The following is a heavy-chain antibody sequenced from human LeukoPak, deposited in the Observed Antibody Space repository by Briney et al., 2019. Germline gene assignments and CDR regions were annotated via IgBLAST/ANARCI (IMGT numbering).Heavy chain of an antibody. Sequence: GGSLRLSCAASGFTFSTYAMTWVRQAPGKGLEWGSLISGTGGSTYYEDSVKGRFIICSANSKNTLYLQMNSLRAEDTAVYYCAKDYEPLVGVHRWGDWFDPWGQGTLVTVSS. J-gene: IGHJ5*02. CDR2: ISGTGGST. D-gene: IGHD1-26*01. V-gene: IGHV3-23*01. CDR1: GFTFSTYA. CDR3: AKDYEPLVGVHRWGDWFDP.